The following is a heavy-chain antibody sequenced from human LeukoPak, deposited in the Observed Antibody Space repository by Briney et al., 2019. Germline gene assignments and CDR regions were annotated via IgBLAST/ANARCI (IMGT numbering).Heavy chain of an antibody. J-gene: IGHJ4*02. CDR2: INPSGGRT. CDR1: GYTFINYY. CDR3: ARDPNYGRSDWYYFDY. D-gene: IGHD6-19*01. Sequence: ASVKVSCKASGYTFINYYMHWVRQAPGQGLEWMGIINPSGGRTGYAQKFQGRVTMTRDTSTSTVYMELSSLRSEDTAVYYCARDPNYGRSDWYYFDYWGQGTLVTVFS. V-gene: IGHV1-46*01.